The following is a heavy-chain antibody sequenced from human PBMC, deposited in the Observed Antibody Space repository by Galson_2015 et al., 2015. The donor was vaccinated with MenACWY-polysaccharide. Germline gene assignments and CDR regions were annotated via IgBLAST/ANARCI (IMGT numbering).Heavy chain of an antibody. J-gene: IGHJ5*02. CDR3: ARGGRAVSNRNWFDP. CDR2: MNPNSGNT. V-gene: IGHV1-8*01. D-gene: IGHD3-10*01. CDR1: GYTFTSYD. Sequence: VQVSCKASGYTFTSYDINWVRQATGRGLEWMGWMNPNSGNTGYAQKFQGRVTMTRNTSISTAYMELSSLRSEDTAVYYCARGGRAVSNRNWFDPWGQGTLVTVSS.